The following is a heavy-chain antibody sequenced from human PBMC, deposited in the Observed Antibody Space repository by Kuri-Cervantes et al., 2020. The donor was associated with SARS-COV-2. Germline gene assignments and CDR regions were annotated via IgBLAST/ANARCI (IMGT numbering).Heavy chain of an antibody. D-gene: IGHD2-21*01. V-gene: IGHV4-59*01. CDR3: ARGPSHIAIYYYGMDV. CDR1: GGSISSYY. Sequence: SETLSLTCTVSGGSISSYYWSWIRQPPGKGLEWIGYIYYSGSTNYNPSLKSRVTISVDTSKNQFSLKLSSVTAADTAVYYCARGPSHIAIYYYGMDVWGQGTTVTVSS. J-gene: IGHJ6*02. CDR2: IYYSGST.